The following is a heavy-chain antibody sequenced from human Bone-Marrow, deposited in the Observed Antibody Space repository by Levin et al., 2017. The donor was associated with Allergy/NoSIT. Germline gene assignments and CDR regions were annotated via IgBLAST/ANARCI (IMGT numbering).Heavy chain of an antibody. V-gene: IGHV3-9*01. CDR2: ISWNSGSI. CDR3: AKEMWSPAIRYFDWSPNYYYYGMDV. D-gene: IGHD3-9*01. Sequence: PGGSLRLSCAASGFTFDDYAMHWVRQAPGKGLEWVSGISWNSGSIGYADSVKGRFTISRDNAKNSLYLQMNSLRAEDTALYYCAKEMWSPAIRYFDWSPNYYYYGMDVWGQGTTVTVSS. CDR1: GFTFDDYA. J-gene: IGHJ6*02.